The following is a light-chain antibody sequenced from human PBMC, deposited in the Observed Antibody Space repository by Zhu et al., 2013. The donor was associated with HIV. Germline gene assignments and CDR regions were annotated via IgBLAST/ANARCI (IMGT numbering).Light chain of an antibody. CDR2: GAS. CDR3: QQYGSSPLT. V-gene: IGKV3-20*01. CDR1: QSVSSSY. Sequence: EIVLTQSPGTLSLSPGERATLSCRASQSVSSSYLAWYQQKAGQAPRLLIYGASSRATGIPDRFSASGSGADFTLTISRLEPEDFAVYFCQQYGSSPLTFGGGTTVESK. J-gene: IGKJ4*01.